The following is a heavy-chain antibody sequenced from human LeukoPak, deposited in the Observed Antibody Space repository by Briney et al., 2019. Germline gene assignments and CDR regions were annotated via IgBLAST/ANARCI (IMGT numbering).Heavy chain of an antibody. CDR3: ARGYCSGGSCQFDY. CDR1: GGSISSGGYS. Sequence: SQTLSLTCAVSGGSISSGGYSWSWIRQPPGKGLEWIGYIYHSGSTYYNPSLESRVTISVDRSKNQFSLKLSSVTAADTAVYYCARGYCSGGSCQFDYWGQGTLVTVSS. V-gene: IGHV4-30-2*01. CDR2: IYHSGST. J-gene: IGHJ4*02. D-gene: IGHD2-15*01.